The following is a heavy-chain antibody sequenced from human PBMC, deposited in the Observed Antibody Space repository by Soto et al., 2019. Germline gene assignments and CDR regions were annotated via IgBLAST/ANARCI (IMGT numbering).Heavy chain of an antibody. J-gene: IGHJ4*02. Sequence: PGRLLRPSFAASGPPSSSHVMHSVPTAAGKGVEWVAVISYHGRNTYYADSVHGRFPLSRANSKNTLYMKMHRLTAEDTAVYYFAKYSYYDFCSGYYTTGYCEYRAQGT. V-gene: IGHV3-30*18. CDR2: ISYHGRNT. CDR3: AKYSYYDFCSGYYTTGYCEY. D-gene: IGHD3-3*01. CDR1: GPPSSSHV.